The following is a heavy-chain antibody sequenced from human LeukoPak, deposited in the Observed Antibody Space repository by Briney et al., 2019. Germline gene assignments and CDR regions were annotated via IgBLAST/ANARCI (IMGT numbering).Heavy chain of an antibody. CDR1: GYTFTGYY. CDR2: INPNSGGT. Sequence: ASVKVSCKASGYTFTGYYMHWVRQAPGQGLEWVGWINPNSGGTNYAQKFQGRVTMTRDTSISTAYMELSRLRSDDTAVYYCARDLTSTVTTYYYYYMDVWGKGTTVTVSS. D-gene: IGHD4-17*01. CDR3: ARDLTSTVTTYYYYYMDV. J-gene: IGHJ6*03. V-gene: IGHV1-2*02.